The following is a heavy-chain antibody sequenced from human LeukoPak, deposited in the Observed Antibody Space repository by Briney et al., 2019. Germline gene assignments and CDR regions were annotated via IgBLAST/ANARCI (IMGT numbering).Heavy chain of an antibody. J-gene: IGHJ6*03. CDR3: ARVAAEVVGVPGPIGFGWLRRDYYYMDV. CDR1: GYTFTSYY. Sequence: AASVKVSCKASGYTFTSYYMHWVRQAPGEGLEWMGIINPSGGSTSYAQKFQGRVTMTRDMSTSTVYMELSSLRSGDTAVYYCARVAAEVVGVPGPIGFGWLRRDYYYMDVWGKGTTVTVSS. V-gene: IGHV1-46*01. CDR2: INPSGGST. D-gene: IGHD2-2*02.